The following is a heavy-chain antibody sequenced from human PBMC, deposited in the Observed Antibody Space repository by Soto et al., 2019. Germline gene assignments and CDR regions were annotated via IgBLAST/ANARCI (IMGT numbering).Heavy chain of an antibody. D-gene: IGHD6-6*01. V-gene: IGHV6-1*01. CDR3: ARAQGSPYYFDY. J-gene: IGHJ4*02. CDR2: TYYRSRWYN. Sequence: SQTLSLTCAISGDSVSSNSAAWTWIRQSPSRGLEWLGRTYYRSRWYNDYAVSVKGRININPDTSKNQFSLQLNSVTPEDTAMYFCARAQGSPYYFDYWGQGTLVTVSS. CDR1: GDSVSSNSAA.